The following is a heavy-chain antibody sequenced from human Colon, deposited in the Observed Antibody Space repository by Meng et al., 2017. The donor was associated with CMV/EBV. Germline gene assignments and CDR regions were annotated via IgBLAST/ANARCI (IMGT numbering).Heavy chain of an antibody. J-gene: IGHJ4*02. CDR2: INPKSGGI. Sequence: KGSGYSFSGYYIPWVRQAPGPGLEWIGSINPKSGGIKYAQKFQGRVTMTRDTSINTAYMDLTRLTSDDTAVYFCARGPSSSIQGFPFWGQGTLVTVSS. CDR1: GYSFSGYY. V-gene: IGHV1-2*02. CDR3: ARGPSSSIQGFPF. D-gene: IGHD2-15*01.